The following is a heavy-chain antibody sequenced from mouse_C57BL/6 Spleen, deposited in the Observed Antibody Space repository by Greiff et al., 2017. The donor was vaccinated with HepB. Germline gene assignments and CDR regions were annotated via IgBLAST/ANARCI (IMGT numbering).Heavy chain of an antibody. Sequence: EVMLVESEGGLVQPGSSMKLSCTASGFTFSDYYMAWVRQVPEKGLEWVANINYDGSSTYYLDSLKSRFIISRDNAKNILYLQMSSLKSEDTATYYCARAYAFYSNPYYFDYWGQGTTLTVSS. V-gene: IGHV5-16*01. CDR2: INYDGSST. D-gene: IGHD2-5*01. CDR3: ARAYAFYSNPYYFDY. J-gene: IGHJ2*01. CDR1: GFTFSDYY.